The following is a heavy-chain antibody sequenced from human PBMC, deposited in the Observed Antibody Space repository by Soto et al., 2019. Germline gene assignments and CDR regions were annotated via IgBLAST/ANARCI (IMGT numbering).Heavy chain of an antibody. J-gene: IGHJ4*02. V-gene: IGHV4-39*02. Sequence: LSLTCTVSGGSINSNNYYWAWIRQPPGKGLAWIASIYYDGSTYYNPSLKSRVSISVDTSKNHFSLKLTSATAADTAVYYCAKVVVAATRHTDFDSWGQGTLVTVSS. CDR1: GGSINSNNYY. CDR3: AKVVVAATRHTDFDS. D-gene: IGHD2-15*01. CDR2: IYYDGST.